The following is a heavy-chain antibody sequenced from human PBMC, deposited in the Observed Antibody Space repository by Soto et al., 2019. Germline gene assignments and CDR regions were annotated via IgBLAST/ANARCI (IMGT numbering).Heavy chain of an antibody. D-gene: IGHD3-3*01. Sequence: QVQLVESGGGMVQPGRSLRLSCAASGFTFFSYGMHWVRQAPGKGLEWVAVISYDGSNKYYGDSVKGRFTISRDNSKNTLYLQMNSLRADDTAVYYCAKDRAGDIYVAARSGLDYWGQGTLVTVSS. CDR3: AKDRAGDIYVAARSGLDY. CDR2: ISYDGSNK. V-gene: IGHV3-30*18. J-gene: IGHJ4*02. CDR1: GFTFFSYG.